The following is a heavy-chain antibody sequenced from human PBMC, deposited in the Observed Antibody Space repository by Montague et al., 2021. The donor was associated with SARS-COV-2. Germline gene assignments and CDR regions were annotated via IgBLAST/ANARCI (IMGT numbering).Heavy chain of an antibody. CDR1: GDSVISDKYY. V-gene: IGHV4-61*01. CDR2: IYDSGGT. D-gene: IGHD3-22*01. Sequence: ETLSLTCTVTGDSVISDKYYWSWIRQPPGKGLEWIGFIYDSGGTSYNPSLHSRVTITIDTSKNQFSLNLMSVTPADTAVYYCVKGSGYPWGQGTLVTVSS. J-gene: IGHJ5*02. CDR3: VKGSGYP.